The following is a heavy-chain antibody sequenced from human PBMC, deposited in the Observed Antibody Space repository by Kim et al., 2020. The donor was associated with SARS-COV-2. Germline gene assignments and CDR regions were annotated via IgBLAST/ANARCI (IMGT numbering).Heavy chain of an antibody. Sequence: GGSLRLSCAASGFTFSSYAMSWVRQAPGKGLEWVSAISGSGGSTYYADSVKGRFTISRDNSKNTLYLQMNSLRAEDTAVYYCAPQGSSGYYEYFQHWGQGTLVTVSS. CDR3: APQGSSGYYEYFQH. J-gene: IGHJ1*01. V-gene: IGHV3-23*01. CDR2: ISGSGGST. D-gene: IGHD3-22*01. CDR1: GFTFSSYA.